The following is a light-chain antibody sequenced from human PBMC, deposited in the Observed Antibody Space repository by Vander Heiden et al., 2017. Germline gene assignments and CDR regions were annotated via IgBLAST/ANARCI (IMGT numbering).Light chain of an antibody. J-gene: IGKJ4*01. CDR1: QPISSW. CDR3: QQVHSFPLT. CDR2: GAS. Sequence: DTQMTQSPSSASASVGDRVTITCRASQPISSWLAWYQQKPGRAPNLLIYGASSLQSGVPSRFSGSGSGTDFTLTISSLQPEDFATYYCQQVHSFPLTFGGGTKVEI. V-gene: IGKV1-12*01.